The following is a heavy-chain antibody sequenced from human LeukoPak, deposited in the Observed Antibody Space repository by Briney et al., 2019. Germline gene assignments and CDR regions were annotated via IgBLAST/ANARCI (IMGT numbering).Heavy chain of an antibody. CDR1: AGSLSGYH. J-gene: IGHJ4*02. Sequence: SETLSLTCAVYAGSLSGYHWSSIRQTPGKGLEWIGEINHSGSTNYNPSLKSRVTISLDTSKKQFSLKLSSVTAADTAVYFCAATRAIVVVVAALAYWGQGTLVTVSS. CDR2: INHSGST. V-gene: IGHV4-34*01. D-gene: IGHD2-15*01. CDR3: AATRAIVVVVAALAY.